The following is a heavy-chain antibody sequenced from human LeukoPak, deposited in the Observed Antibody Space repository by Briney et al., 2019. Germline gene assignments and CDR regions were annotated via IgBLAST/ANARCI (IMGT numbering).Heavy chain of an antibody. CDR2: ITGSGGTT. V-gene: IGHV3-23*02. Sequence: GGSLRLSCAACGLSFSSCAMSWVRQAPGKGVGWISAITGSGGTTYQEDSVKGRFTITRDNSKNTLYLQMNSLRAEHTAVYYCANRLSRSWGQGTMVTASS. CDR1: GLSFSSCA. J-gene: IGHJ3*01. CDR3: ANRLSRS.